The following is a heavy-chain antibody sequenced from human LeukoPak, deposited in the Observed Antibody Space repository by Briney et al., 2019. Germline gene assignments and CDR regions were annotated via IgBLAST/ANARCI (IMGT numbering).Heavy chain of an antibody. Sequence: ASVKVSCKASGGTFSSYAISWVRQAPGQGLEWMGRIIPILGIANYAQKFQGRVTITADKSTSTAYMELSSLRSEDTAMYYCARLLWFGELFSYYYGMDVWGQGTTVTVSS. CDR1: GGTFSSYA. V-gene: IGHV1-69*04. J-gene: IGHJ6*02. D-gene: IGHD3-10*01. CDR3: ARLLWFGELFSYYYGMDV. CDR2: IIPILGIA.